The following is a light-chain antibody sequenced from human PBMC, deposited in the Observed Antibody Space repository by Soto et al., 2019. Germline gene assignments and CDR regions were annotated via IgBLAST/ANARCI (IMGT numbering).Light chain of an antibody. J-gene: IGKJ4*01. CDR1: QNVDSSY. CDR3: QQYARSPLT. CDR2: DAS. V-gene: IGKV3-20*01. Sequence: EIVLTQSPGTLSLSPGERATLSCRASQNVDSSYLAWYQQKPGQAPRLLIYDASSRATGIPDRFSGSGSGTDFTLTISRLEPEDFAVYYCQQYARSPLTFGGGTKVEIK.